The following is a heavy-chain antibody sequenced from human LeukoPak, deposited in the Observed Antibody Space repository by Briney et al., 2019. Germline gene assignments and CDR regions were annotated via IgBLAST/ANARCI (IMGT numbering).Heavy chain of an antibody. CDR3: ARTTEGGYTYDYFYYYYMDV. Sequence: SETPSLTCTVSGGSINSYYWSWIRQSPGKGLEWIGYIYYSGSTNYNPSLKSRVTMSVDMSKNQFSLKLRSVTAADTAVYYCARTTEGGYTYDYFYYYYMDVWGKGTTVTISS. D-gene: IGHD5-18*01. CDR2: IYYSGST. J-gene: IGHJ6*03. CDR1: GGSINSYY. V-gene: IGHV4-59*01.